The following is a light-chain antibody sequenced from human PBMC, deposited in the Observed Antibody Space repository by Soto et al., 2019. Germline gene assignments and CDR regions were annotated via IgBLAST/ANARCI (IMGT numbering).Light chain of an antibody. J-gene: IGKJ5*01. CDR2: KVS. CDR3: MQGTHWPIT. Sequence: DVVMTQSPLALPVTLGQAASISCRSNQILVHSDGIAYFSWFQQRPGRSPRRLIYKVSNRDSGVPARFSGSGSGTGFALKISRVEAEDVGVYYCMQGTHWPITFGQGTRLEIK. CDR1: QILVHSDGIAY. V-gene: IGKV2-30*02.